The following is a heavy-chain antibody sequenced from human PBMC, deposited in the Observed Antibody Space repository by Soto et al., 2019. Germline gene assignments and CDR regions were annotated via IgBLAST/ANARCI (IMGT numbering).Heavy chain of an antibody. D-gene: IGHD3-10*01. J-gene: IGHJ4*02. V-gene: IGHV3-30-3*01. CDR1: GFTFSSYA. CDR3: ARESYGRGSPVLDY. CDR2: ISYDGSNK. Sequence: PGGSLRLSCAASGFTFSSYAMHWVRQAPGKGLEWVAVISYDGSNKYYADSVKGRFTISRDNSKNTLYLQMNSLRAEDTAVYYCARESYGRGSPVLDYWGQGTLVTVSS.